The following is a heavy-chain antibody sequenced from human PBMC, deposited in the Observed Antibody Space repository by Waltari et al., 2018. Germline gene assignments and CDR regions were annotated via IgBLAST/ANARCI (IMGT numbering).Heavy chain of an antibody. Sequence: EVQLVESGGGLVQPGGSLRLSCAASGFTFSSYSMNWVRQAPGKGLGWVADMSSSSSTIDYADSVKGRFTISRDNAKNSLYLQMNSLRAEDTAVYYCATDIVAPRHCDYWGQGTLVTVSS. D-gene: IGHD5-12*01. V-gene: IGHV3-48*01. CDR1: GFTFSSYS. CDR2: MSSSSSTI. CDR3: ATDIVAPRHCDY. J-gene: IGHJ4*02.